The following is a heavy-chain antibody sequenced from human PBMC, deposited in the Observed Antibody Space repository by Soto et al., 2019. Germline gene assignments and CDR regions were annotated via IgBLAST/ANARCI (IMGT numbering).Heavy chain of an antibody. CDR2: IIPIFGTA. Sequence: ASVKVSCKASGGTFSSYAISWVRQAPGQGLEWMGGIIPIFGTANYAQKFQGRVTITADESTSTAYMELSSLRSEDTAVYYCATRIAAAPYYWGQGTLVTVSS. CDR1: GGTFSSYA. CDR3: ATRIAAAPYY. D-gene: IGHD6-13*01. V-gene: IGHV1-69*13. J-gene: IGHJ4*02.